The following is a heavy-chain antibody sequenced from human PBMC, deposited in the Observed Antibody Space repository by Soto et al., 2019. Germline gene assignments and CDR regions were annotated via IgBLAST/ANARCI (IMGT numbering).Heavy chain of an antibody. V-gene: IGHV4-34*01. Sequence: SETLSLTCAVYGGSFSGYYWSWIRQPPGKGLEWIGEINHSGSTNYNPSLKSRVTISVDTSKNQFSLKLSSVTAADTALYYCARGATVTTPRYYFDYWGQGTLVTVS. CDR2: INHSGST. D-gene: IGHD4-4*01. CDR3: ARGATVTTPRYYFDY. CDR1: GGSFSGYY. J-gene: IGHJ4*02.